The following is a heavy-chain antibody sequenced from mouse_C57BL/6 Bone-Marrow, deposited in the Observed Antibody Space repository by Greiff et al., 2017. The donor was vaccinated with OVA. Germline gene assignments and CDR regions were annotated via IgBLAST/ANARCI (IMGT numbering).Heavy chain of an antibody. V-gene: IGHV14-4*01. Sequence: VQLQQSGAELVRPGASVTLSCTASGFNIKDDYMHWVKQRPEQGLEWIGWLDPENGDTEYASKFQGKATITADTSSHPAYLQLSSLTSEDTSVYYCTQRTYGNYKYYDVWGTGTTVTVSS. J-gene: IGHJ1*03. CDR2: LDPENGDT. CDR3: TQRTYGNYKYYDV. CDR1: GFNIKDDY. D-gene: IGHD2-1*01.